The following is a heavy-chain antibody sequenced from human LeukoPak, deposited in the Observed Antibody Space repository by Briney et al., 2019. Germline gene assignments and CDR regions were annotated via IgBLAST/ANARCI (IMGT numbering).Heavy chain of an antibody. D-gene: IGHD3-9*01. CDR1: GFTFSSYS. CDR3: AREYFDWLGDY. Sequence: GGSLRPSCAASGFTFSSYSMNWVRQAPGKGLEWVSYISSSSSTIYYADSVKGRFTISRDNAKNSLYLQMNSLRAEDTAVYYCAREYFDWLGDYWGQGTLVTVSS. J-gene: IGHJ4*02. CDR2: ISSSSSTI. V-gene: IGHV3-48*01.